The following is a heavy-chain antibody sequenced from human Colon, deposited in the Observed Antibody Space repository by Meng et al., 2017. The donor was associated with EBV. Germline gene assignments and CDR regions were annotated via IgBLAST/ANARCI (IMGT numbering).Heavy chain of an antibody. CDR3: ARNGDYNPGLY. CDR1: GDSISNNW. D-gene: IGHD4-17*01. V-gene: IGHV4-4*02. CDR2: IYHSGTT. J-gene: IGHJ4*02. Sequence: QVQLQESGPGLVKPSGTLSRTCAVSGDSISNNWWSWVRQPPGKGLEWIGEIYHSGTTNYNPSLRSRVTISVDKSKNQFSLQLTSVTAADTAVYYCARNGDYNPGLYWGQGTLVTVSS.